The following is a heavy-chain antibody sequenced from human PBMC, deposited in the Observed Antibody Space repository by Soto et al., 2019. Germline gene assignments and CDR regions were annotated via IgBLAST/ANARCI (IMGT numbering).Heavy chain of an antibody. V-gene: IGHV3-30*03. CDR3: AREETKWFGELSLVFDY. CDR1: GFTFSSYG. D-gene: IGHD3-10*01. CDR2: ISYDGSNK. J-gene: IGHJ4*02. Sequence: GGSLRLSCAASGFTFSSYGMHWVRQAPGKGLEWVAVISYDGSNKYYADSVKGRFTISRDNSKNTLYLQMNSLRAEDTAVYYCAREETKWFGELSLVFDYWGQGTLVTVSS.